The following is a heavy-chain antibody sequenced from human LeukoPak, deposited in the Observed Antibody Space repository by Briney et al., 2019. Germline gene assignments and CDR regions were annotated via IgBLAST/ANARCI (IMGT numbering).Heavy chain of an antibody. D-gene: IGHD1-26*01. J-gene: IGHJ3*02. CDR3: AREGVGATAFDI. Sequence: GGSLRLSCSASGFTFSSYWMHWVRQTPGKGLVWVSHISSDDSTTNYADSVKGRFTISRDNAKNTLYLQMNSLRAEDTAVYYCAREGVGATAFDIWGQGTMVTVSS. CDR1: GFTFSSYW. CDR2: ISSDDSTT. V-gene: IGHV3-74*01.